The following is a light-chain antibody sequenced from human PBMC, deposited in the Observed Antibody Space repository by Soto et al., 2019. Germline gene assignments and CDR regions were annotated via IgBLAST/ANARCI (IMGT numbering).Light chain of an antibody. V-gene: IGKV3-15*01. CDR3: QQYNSWPPYT. CDR1: QSVSSK. J-gene: IGKJ2*01. CDR2: GAS. Sequence: EIVMTQSPATLSVSPGERATLSCRASQSVSSKLAWYQQKPGQAPRLLIYGASTRATGIPARFSGSGSGTEFTLTISSLQSEDVAIYYCQQYNSWPPYTFGQGTKVDIK.